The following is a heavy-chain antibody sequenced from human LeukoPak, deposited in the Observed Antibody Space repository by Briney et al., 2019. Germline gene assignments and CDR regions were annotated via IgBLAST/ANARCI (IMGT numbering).Heavy chain of an antibody. CDR2: IYSGGST. J-gene: IGHJ4*02. CDR1: GFTVSSNY. D-gene: IGHD3-22*01. V-gene: IGHV3-53*01. Sequence: GGSLRLSCAASGFTVSSNYMSWVRQAPGKGLEWVSVIYSGGSTYYADSVKGRFTISRDNSKSTLYIQMNSLRAEDTAVYYCAGRYDSSGYPLHWGQGALVTVSS. CDR3: AGRYDSSGYPLH.